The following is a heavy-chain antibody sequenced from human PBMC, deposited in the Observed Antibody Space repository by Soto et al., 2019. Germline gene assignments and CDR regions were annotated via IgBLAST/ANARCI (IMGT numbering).Heavy chain of an antibody. J-gene: IGHJ6*02. CDR3: ARIHYARIAARIYYYYGMDV. CDR1: GFSLSNARMG. Sequence: QVTLKESGPVLVKPTETLPLTCTVSGFSLSNARMGVRWIRQPPGKALEGLAHIFSNDEKSYRTSLKSRLTISKNNTKSQVDLTITNMDPVDTATYYCARIHYARIAARIYYYYGMDVWGQGTTVTFAS. CDR2: IFSNDEK. D-gene: IGHD6-6*01. V-gene: IGHV2-26*01.